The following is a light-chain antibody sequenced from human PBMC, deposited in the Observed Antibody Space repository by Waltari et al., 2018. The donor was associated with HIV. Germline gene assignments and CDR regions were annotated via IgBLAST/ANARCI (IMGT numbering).Light chain of an antibody. Sequence: DIQMTQSPSSLSASVGDSVTITCRASQSISTYLNWYQQKPGKAAKILVYSAFNLQSGVPSRCSGSGSGTDFTLTISTLQPEDVATYYCQQSYSTPRTFGQGTKVEIK. V-gene: IGKV1-39*01. CDR3: QQSYSTPRT. CDR2: SAF. CDR1: QSISTY. J-gene: IGKJ1*01.